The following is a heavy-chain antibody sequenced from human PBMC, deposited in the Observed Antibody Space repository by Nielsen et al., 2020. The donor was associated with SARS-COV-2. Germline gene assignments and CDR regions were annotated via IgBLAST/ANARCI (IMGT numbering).Heavy chain of an antibody. Sequence: SGPTLVKPTQTLTLTCTFSGFSLTSTGVGVGWIRQPPGKALEWLALIYWDDDKRYSPSLKSRLTITKDTSKNQVVLTMTNMDPVDTATYYCAHILPIHDAFDIWGQGTMVTVSS. J-gene: IGHJ3*02. V-gene: IGHV2-5*02. CDR2: IYWDDDK. CDR3: AHILPIHDAFDI. CDR1: GFSLTSTGVG. D-gene: IGHD5-18*01.